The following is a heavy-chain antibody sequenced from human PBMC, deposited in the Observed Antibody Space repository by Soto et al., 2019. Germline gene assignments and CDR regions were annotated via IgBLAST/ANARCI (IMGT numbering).Heavy chain of an antibody. CDR2: INHSGST. Sequence: SETLSLTCAVYGGSFSGYYWSWIRQPPGKGLEWIGEINHSGSTNYNPSLKSRVTISVDTSKNQFSLKLSSVTAADTAVYYCASAYYYDSSGYYPGSYYFDYWGQGTLVTVSS. CDR1: GGSFSGYY. V-gene: IGHV4-34*01. D-gene: IGHD3-22*01. CDR3: ASAYYYDSSGYYPGSYYFDY. J-gene: IGHJ4*02.